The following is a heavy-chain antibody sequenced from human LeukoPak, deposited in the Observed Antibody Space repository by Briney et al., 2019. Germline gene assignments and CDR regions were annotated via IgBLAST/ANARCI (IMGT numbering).Heavy chain of an antibody. J-gene: IGHJ6*03. D-gene: IGHD1-14*01. Sequence: SETLSLTCTVSGGSISSGSYYWSWIRQPARKGLEWIGRIYTSGSTNYNPSLKSRVTISVDTSKNQFSLKLSSVTAADTAVYYWEGELPQTTRDVWGKGKRVTVS. CDR1: GGSISSGSYY. CDR2: IYTSGST. V-gene: IGHV4-61*02. CDR3: EGELPQTTRDV.